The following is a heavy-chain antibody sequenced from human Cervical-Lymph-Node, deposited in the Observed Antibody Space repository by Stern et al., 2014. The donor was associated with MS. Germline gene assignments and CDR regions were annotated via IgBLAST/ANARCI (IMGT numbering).Heavy chain of an antibody. Sequence: QVQLGQSGAEVKKPGASVKVSCKASGYTFTSYGISWVRQAPGQGLEWMGWISAYNGNNNYAQKLQGRVTMNTDTSTSTAYMELRSLRSDDTAVYYCARDLMPGIAAAGTGYWGQGTLVTVSS. V-gene: IGHV1-18*01. CDR2: ISAYNGNN. CDR1: GYTFTSYG. J-gene: IGHJ4*02. CDR3: ARDLMPGIAAAGTGY. D-gene: IGHD6-13*01.